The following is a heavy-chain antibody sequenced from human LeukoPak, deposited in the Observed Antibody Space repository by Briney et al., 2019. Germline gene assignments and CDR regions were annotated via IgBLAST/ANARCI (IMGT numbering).Heavy chain of an antibody. CDR3: ARVIGSYGDSAY. CDR1: GFTFSSFS. J-gene: IGHJ4*02. CDR2: ITSSSSST. D-gene: IGHD4-17*01. Sequence: GGSLRLSCAASGFTFSSFSMNWVRQAPGKGLEWISYITSSSSSTYYADSVKGRFTIYRDNAKSSLYLQMNSLRAEDTTVYYCARVIGSYGDSAYWGQGTLVTVSS. V-gene: IGHV3-48*04.